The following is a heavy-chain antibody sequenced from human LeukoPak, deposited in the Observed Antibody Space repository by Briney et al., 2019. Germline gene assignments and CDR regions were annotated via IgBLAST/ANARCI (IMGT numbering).Heavy chain of an antibody. CDR3: ATDSFGPIFEGFDI. D-gene: IGHD3-3*01. CDR1: GYTLTELS. J-gene: IGHJ5*02. V-gene: IGHV1-24*01. Sequence: ASVKVSCKVSGYTLTELSMHWGRQAPGKGLECMGGFDPEDGETIYAQNFQGRVTMTEDTSTDTAYMELSSLRSDATAVSYCATDSFGPIFEGFDIWGQGPLVTVSS. CDR2: FDPEDGET.